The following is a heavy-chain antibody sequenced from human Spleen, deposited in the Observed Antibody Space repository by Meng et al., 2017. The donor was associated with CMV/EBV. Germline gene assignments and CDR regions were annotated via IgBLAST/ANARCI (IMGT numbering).Heavy chain of an antibody. V-gene: IGHV4-39*07. Sequence: ESLKISCTVSGGSISSSSYYWGWIRQPPGKGLEWIGSIYYSGSTYYNPSLKSRVTISVDTSKNQFSLKLSSVTAADTAVYYCARESWDLQRDWGQGTLVTVSS. CDR3: ARESWDLQRD. CDR2: IYYSGST. J-gene: IGHJ4*02. CDR1: GGSISSSSYY. D-gene: IGHD1-26*01.